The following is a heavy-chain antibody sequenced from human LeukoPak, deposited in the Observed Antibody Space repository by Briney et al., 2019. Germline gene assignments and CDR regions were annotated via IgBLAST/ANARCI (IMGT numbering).Heavy chain of an antibody. D-gene: IGHD2-15*01. CDR1: GFTFSSYT. CDR2: ISGSSSHI. CDR3: VRIPNTATVPYWFDH. J-gene: IGHJ5*02. Sequence: PGGSLRLSCAAPGFTFSSYTMNWVRQAPGKGLEWISSISGSSSHIYYADSVKGRFTISRDNAKDSLYLQINSLRAEDTALDYCVRIPNTATVPYWFDHWGQGTLVTVSS. V-gene: IGHV3-21*01.